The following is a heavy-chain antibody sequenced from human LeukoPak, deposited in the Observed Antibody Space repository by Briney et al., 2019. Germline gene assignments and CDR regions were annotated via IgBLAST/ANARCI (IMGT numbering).Heavy chain of an antibody. D-gene: IGHD1/OR15-1a*01. CDR3: ARVSRNKGFLDY. J-gene: IGHJ4*02. Sequence: SETLSLTCTVSGVSISSSNSYWGWIRQPPGKGLEWIGSIYYSGNTYYNASLKSQVSISIDTSKNQFSLKLSSVTAADTAVYYCARVSRNKGFLDYWGQGTLVTVSS. CDR2: IYYSGNT. V-gene: IGHV4-39*01. CDR1: GVSISSSNSY.